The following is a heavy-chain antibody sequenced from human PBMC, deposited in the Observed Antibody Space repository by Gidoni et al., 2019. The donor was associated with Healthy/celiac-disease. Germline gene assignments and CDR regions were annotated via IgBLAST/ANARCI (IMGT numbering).Heavy chain of an antibody. Sequence: QVQLQQSGPGLVKPSETLSLTCTVSGYSISSGYYWGWIRPPPGKGLEWIGSIYHSGSTSDNPALKSRVTISVDTSKNQFSLKLSSVTAADTAVYYCASTEASITIFGVRHNWFDPWGQGTLVTVSS. D-gene: IGHD3-3*01. J-gene: IGHJ5*02. V-gene: IGHV4-38-2*02. CDR3: ASTEASITIFGVRHNWFDP. CDR2: IYHSGST. CDR1: GYSISSGYY.